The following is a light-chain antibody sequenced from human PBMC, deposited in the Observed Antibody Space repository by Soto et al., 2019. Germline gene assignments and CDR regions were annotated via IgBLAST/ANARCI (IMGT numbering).Light chain of an antibody. CDR3: QQNYSTPLA. V-gene: IGKV1-39*01. J-gene: IGKJ4*01. Sequence: RSPSSLSASVGDRVTLACRASQSIRRDLNLYQQKPGKSPNLLIYAASTLESGVPSRFSGSGSGTDFTLTISSLQLEDFATYYCQQNYSTPLAFGGGTKVDIK. CDR1: QSIRRD. CDR2: AAS.